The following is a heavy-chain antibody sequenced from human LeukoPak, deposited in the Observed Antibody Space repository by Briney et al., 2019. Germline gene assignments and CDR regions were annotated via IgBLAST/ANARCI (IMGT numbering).Heavy chain of an antibody. J-gene: IGHJ3*02. CDR1: GFTFSSYS. CDR2: ISSSSSTI. Sequence: QPGGSLRLSCAASGFTFSSYSMNWVRQAPGKGLEWVSYISSSSSTIYYADSVKDRFTISRDNAKNSLYLQMNSLRAEDTAVYYCARDPDYYGSGDAFDIWGQGTMVTVSS. D-gene: IGHD3-10*01. CDR3: ARDPDYYGSGDAFDI. V-gene: IGHV3-48*01.